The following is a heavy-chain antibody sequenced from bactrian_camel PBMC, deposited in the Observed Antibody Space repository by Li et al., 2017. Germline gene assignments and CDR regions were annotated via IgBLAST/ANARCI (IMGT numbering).Heavy chain of an antibody. CDR3: AAVCRYSNCRGTCVLRVNEYWY. V-gene: IGHV3S63*01. D-gene: IGHD2*01. Sequence: QLVESGGGSVQAGGSLRLSCVFSGNPMYCMGWFRQAPGKEREGVASIATGGAHADYADAVKGRFTVSKDNANHTLDLQMNSLKPEDSAMYYCAAVCRYSNCRGTCVLRVNEYWYWGQGTQVTVS. CDR1: GNPMYC. CDR2: IATGGAHA. J-gene: IGHJ4*01.